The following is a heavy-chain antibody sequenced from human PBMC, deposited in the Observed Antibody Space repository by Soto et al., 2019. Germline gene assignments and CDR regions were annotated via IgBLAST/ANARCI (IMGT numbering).Heavy chain of an antibody. CDR2: ISGSGGST. CDR3: AKVGDRGDFWSGYFRFYFDY. CDR1: GFTFSSYA. V-gene: IGHV3-23*01. D-gene: IGHD3-3*01. J-gene: IGHJ4*02. Sequence: GGSLRLSCAASGFTFSSYAMSWVRQAPGKGLEWVSAISGSGGSTYYADSVKGRFTISRDNSKNTLYLQMNSLRAEDTAVYYCAKVGDRGDFWSGYFRFYFDYWGQGTLVTVSS.